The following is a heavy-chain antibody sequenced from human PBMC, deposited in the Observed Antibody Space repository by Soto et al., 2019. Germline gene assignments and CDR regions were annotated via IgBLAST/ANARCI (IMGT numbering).Heavy chain of an antibody. CDR3: ARHRSVGTLYDALDI. Sequence: SVTLSVTWSVSGGSIISGGYYWSWIRQHPGKGLEWIGYIYYSGSTYYNPSLKSRVTISVDTSKNQFFLKLNSVTAADTAVFYCARHRSVGTLYDALDIWGQGTMVTVSS. D-gene: IGHD1-7*01. V-gene: IGHV4-31*02. CDR2: IYYSGST. J-gene: IGHJ3*02. CDR1: GGSIISGGYY.